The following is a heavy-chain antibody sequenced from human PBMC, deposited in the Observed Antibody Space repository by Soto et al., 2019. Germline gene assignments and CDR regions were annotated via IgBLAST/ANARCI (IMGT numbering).Heavy chain of an antibody. CDR2: ISLYSDGT. V-gene: IGHV1-18*01. D-gene: IGHD2-2*01. Sequence: ASVKVSCKTSGYTFSNYGITWVRQAPGQPLEWLGWISLYSDGTNYAQRFQGRVSMTTDTSTTTAYMELRSLRSDDTAVYYCARVVPGAEAWFGPWGQGTLVTDSS. CDR3: ARVVPGAEAWFGP. CDR1: GYTFSNYG. J-gene: IGHJ5*02.